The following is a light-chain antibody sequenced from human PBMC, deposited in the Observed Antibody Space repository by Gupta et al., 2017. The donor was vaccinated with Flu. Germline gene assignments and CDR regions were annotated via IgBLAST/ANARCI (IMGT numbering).Light chain of an antibody. Sequence: KVTISCSGSSSNIVNNYASWYQQFPRTAPKLLIYEDDKRPSGIPDRFSASKSGTSATLGITGLQTGDEADYYCGTWDNSLSGWVFGGGTKLTVL. CDR3: GTWDNSLSGWV. CDR1: SSNIVNNY. J-gene: IGLJ3*02. V-gene: IGLV1-51*02. CDR2: EDD.